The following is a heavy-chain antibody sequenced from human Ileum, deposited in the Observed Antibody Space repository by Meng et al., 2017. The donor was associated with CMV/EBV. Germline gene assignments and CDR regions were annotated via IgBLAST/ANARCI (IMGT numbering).Heavy chain of an antibody. CDR3: ARGPGASTREGFDY. CDR2: FYSSDTY. J-gene: IGHJ4*02. D-gene: IGHD1-26*01. CDR1: GGSVNNYD. Sequence: LQESGPGLVKPSATLSLTCTVAGGSVNNYDWSWIRQSAGKGLEWIGRFYSSDTYNYHPSLDSRVTMSLDTSKNQFSLNLRSVTAADTATYYCARGPGASTREGFDYWGLGTLVTVSS. V-gene: IGHV4-4*07.